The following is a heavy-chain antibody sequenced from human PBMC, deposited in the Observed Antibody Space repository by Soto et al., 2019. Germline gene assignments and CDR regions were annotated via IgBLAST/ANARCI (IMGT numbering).Heavy chain of an antibody. J-gene: IGHJ4*02. Sequence: QVQLVQSGAEVKKPGASVTVSCKASGYTFSRHGISWVRQAPGQGLEWMAWSGNTNYAQKFQGRLTLTTNPSTRTAYTELRSLRADDTAGEYRARGADECSSGYDDENWGQGTPGTVS. CDR1: GYTFSRHG. D-gene: IGHD5-12*01. V-gene: IGHV1-18*04. CDR2: SGNT. CDR3: ARGADECSSGYDDEN.